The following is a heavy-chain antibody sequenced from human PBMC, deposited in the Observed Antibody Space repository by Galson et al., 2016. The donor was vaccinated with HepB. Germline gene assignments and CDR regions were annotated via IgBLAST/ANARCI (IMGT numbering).Heavy chain of an antibody. V-gene: IGHV4-61*01. Sequence: LSLTCTVSGGSVISDNYYWSWIRQPPGKGLEWIGFIQYSGNTNCNPSLRGRVTIPIDTSKNQFSLKVNSVTAADTAVYYCARDQNGSYLAYWGLGALVAVSS. CDR2: IQYSGNT. J-gene: IGHJ4*02. D-gene: IGHD1-26*01. CDR1: GGSVISDNYY. CDR3: ARDQNGSYLAY.